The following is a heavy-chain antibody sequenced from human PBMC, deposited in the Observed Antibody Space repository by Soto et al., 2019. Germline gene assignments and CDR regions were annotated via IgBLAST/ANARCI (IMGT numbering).Heavy chain of an antibody. Sequence: QVQLVESGGGVVQPGRSLRLSCAASGFTFSDYAMHWVRQAPGRGLQWVATIWFNGNHKYYADSVMGRFTIYRDNSNNTLYLQMDSLRAEDAAVYYCARGLDGQTWYFDLWGRGTLVTVSS. J-gene: IGHJ2*01. V-gene: IGHV3-33*01. CDR1: GFTFSDYA. CDR2: IWFNGNHK. D-gene: IGHD6-6*01. CDR3: ARGLDGQTWYFDL.